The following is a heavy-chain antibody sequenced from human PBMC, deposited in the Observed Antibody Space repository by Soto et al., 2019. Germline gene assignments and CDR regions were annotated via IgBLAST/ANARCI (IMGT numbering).Heavy chain of an antibody. CDR3: AREGAITGTFDY. D-gene: IGHD1-20*01. CDR1: GGTFSSYA. V-gene: IGHV1-69*13. Sequence: EASVKVSCKASGGTFSSYAISWVRQAPGQGLEWMGGIIPIFGTANYAQKFQGRVTITADESTSTAYMELSSLRSEDTAVYYCAREGAITGTFDYWGQGTLVTVSS. J-gene: IGHJ4*02. CDR2: IIPIFGTA.